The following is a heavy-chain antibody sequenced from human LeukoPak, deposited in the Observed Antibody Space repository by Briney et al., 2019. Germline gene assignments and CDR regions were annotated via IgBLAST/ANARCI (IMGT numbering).Heavy chain of an antibody. CDR2: IYTSGST. CDR3: AREPLSGPRPFDY. Sequence: SETLSLTCTVSGASVSGSPYYWSWIRQPAGKGLEWIGRIYTSGSTNYNPSLKSRVTMSVDTSKNQFSLKLSSVTAADTAVYYCAREPLSGPRPFDYWGQGTLVTVSS. D-gene: IGHD6-19*01. J-gene: IGHJ4*02. CDR1: GASVSGSPYY. V-gene: IGHV4-61*02.